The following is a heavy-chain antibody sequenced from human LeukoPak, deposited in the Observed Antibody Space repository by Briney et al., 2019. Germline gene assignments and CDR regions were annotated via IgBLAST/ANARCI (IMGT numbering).Heavy chain of an antibody. CDR1: GYTLTELS. D-gene: IGHD4-17*01. Sequence: GASVKVSCKVSGYTLTELSMHWVRQAPGKGLEWMGGFDPEDGETIYAQKFQGRVTMTEDTSTDTAYMELSSLRSEDTAVYYCARYGDSRPGVWYFDLWGRGTLVTVSS. CDR3: ARYGDSRPGVWYFDL. CDR2: FDPEDGET. V-gene: IGHV1-24*01. J-gene: IGHJ2*01.